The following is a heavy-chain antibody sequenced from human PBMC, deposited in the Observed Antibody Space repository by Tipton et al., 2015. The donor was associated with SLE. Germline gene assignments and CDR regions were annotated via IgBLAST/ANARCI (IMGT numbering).Heavy chain of an antibody. V-gene: IGHV4-59*12. D-gene: IGHD2-8*02. CDR2: VYFSGLT. CDR1: RGPFSNYY. CDR3: ARDVGGYNTGWFPYYFDY. Sequence: TLSLTCTVSRGPFSNYYWSWIRQPPGKGLEWIGYVYFSGLTNYSPSLKSRVSMSVDTSKKQLSLKLSSVTAADTAVYYCARDVGGYNTGWFPYYFDYWGQGTLVTVSS. J-gene: IGHJ4*02.